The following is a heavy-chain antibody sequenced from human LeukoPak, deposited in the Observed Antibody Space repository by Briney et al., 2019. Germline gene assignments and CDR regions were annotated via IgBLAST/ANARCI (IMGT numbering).Heavy chain of an antibody. J-gene: IGHJ4*02. CDR1: GFTFSSYA. CDR3: AKDESYGDYVDY. Sequence: TGGSPRLSCAASGFTFSSYAMSWVRQAPGKGLEWVSAISGSGGSTYYADSVKGRFTISRDNSKNTLYLQMNSLRAEDTAVYYCAKDESYGDYVDYWGQGTLVTVSS. D-gene: IGHD4-17*01. V-gene: IGHV3-23*01. CDR2: ISGSGGST.